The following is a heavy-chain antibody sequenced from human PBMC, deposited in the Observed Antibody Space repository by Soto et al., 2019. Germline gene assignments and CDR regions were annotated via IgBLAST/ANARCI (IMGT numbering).Heavy chain of an antibody. V-gene: IGHV4-59*01. D-gene: IGHD4-4*01. CDR3: ARNNVRAVSNSYNWIDP. CDR1: GGPISSYK. Sequence: PXETLSLPCTVSGGPISSYKWSWIRQSPGKGLEWIGQIFYTGNTDYNPSRKSRVTMSVDIPKKQFSLKLRSVTAADTAMYFCARNNVRAVSNSYNWIDPWGQGTLVTVSS. J-gene: IGHJ5*02. CDR2: IFYTGNT.